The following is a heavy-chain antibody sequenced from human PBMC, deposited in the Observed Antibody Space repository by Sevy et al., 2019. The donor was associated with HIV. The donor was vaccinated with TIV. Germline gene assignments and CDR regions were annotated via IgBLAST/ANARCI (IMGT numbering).Heavy chain of an antibody. CDR3: ARDPHVAAAAGYFDY. CDR1: GFIFSSYA. D-gene: IGHD6-13*01. V-gene: IGHV3-30-3*01. CDR2: ISYDGSNK. J-gene: IGHJ4*02. Sequence: GGSLRLSCAASGFIFSSYAMHWVRQAPGKGLEWVAVISYDGSNKYYADSVKGRFTISRDNSKNTLYLQMNSLRAEDTAVYYCARDPHVAAAAGYFDYWGQGTLVTVSS.